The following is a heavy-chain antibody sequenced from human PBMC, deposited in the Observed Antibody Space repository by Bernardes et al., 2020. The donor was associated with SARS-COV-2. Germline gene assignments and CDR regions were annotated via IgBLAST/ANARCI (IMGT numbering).Heavy chain of an antibody. D-gene: IGHD3-22*01. Sequence: ASVKVSCKASGYTFTTYAMHWVRQAPGQRLEWMGWINAGNGNTKYSQKFQGRVTITRDTSASTAYMELSSLRSEDTAVYYCARDSDDSSGPAFDIWGQGTMVTVSS. CDR3: ARDSDDSSGPAFDI. V-gene: IGHV1-3*01. J-gene: IGHJ3*02. CDR1: GYTFTTYA. CDR2: INAGNGNT.